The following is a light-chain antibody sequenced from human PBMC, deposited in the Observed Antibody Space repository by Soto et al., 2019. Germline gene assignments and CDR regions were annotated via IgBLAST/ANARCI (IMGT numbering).Light chain of an antibody. CDR3: QQYGGAPYT. CDR1: QTVTSDY. J-gene: IGKJ2*01. CDR2: GAS. V-gene: IGKV3-20*01. Sequence: EIVLTQSPDTLSLSPGEGVTLSCRASQTVTSDYLAWYQQKPGQPPRLLIYGASIGAAGLPDRFSGSGSGTELTLTISRLEPEDFAVYYCQQYGGAPYTFGPGTDLKIK.